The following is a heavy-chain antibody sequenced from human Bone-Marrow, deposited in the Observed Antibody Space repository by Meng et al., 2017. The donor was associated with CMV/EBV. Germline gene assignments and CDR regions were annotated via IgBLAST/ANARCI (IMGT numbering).Heavy chain of an antibody. CDR2: IHYSGSS. Sequence: GSLRCSCTVSGGSISSYYWSWIRQPPGKGLEWIGYIHYSGSSNYNPSLKSRVTILVDTSKNQFSLKLSSVTATDTAVYYCARLGRVPADPDYYYYGMDVWGQGTTVTVSS. CDR1: GGSISSYY. V-gene: IGHV4-59*01. CDR3: ARLGRVPADPDYYYYGMDV. J-gene: IGHJ6*02. D-gene: IGHD2-2*01.